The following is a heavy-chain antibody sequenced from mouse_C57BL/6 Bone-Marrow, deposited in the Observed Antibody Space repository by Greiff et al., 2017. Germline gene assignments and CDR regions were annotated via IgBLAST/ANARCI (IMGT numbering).Heavy chain of an antibody. CDR3: AKLCYSDNGVCAMDY. J-gene: IGHJ4*01. CDR2: IHPNSGST. Sequence: QVQLQQSGPELVKPGASVTFSCKASGYSFTSSWMHWVKQRPGQGLEWIGMIHPNSGSTNYNEKFKSKATLTVDKSSSTAYMQLSSLTSEDSAVYYWAKLCYSDNGVCAMDYWGQGTSVTVSS. CDR1: GYSFTSSW. D-gene: IGHD1-1*01. V-gene: IGHV1-64*01.